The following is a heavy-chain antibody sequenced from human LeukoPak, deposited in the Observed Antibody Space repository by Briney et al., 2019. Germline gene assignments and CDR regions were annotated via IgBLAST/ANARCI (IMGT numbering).Heavy chain of an antibody. J-gene: IGHJ4*02. V-gene: IGHV4-39*07. D-gene: IGHD1-26*01. CDR2: IYYSGST. CDR3: ARDLGYSGSGSYYEV. CDR1: GGSISSSSYY. Sequence: SETLSLTCTVSGGSISSSSYYWGWIRQPPGKGLEWIGSIYYSGSTYYNPSLKSRVTISVDTSKNQFSLKLSSVTAADTAVYYCARDLGYSGSGSYYEVWGQGTLVTVSS.